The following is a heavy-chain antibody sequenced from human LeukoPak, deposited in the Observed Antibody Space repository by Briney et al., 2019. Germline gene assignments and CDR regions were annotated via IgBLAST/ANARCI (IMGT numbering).Heavy chain of an antibody. CDR3: ATPRGLRRDYAFDI. CDR2: IDDSGRT. V-gene: IGHV4-59*01. D-gene: IGHD5-12*01. Sequence: SETLSLTCTVSGGSISSYSWSWIRQPPGKGLEWIGYIDDSGRTNYNPSLKSRISISEDTSKNQFFLKLSSVTAEDTAVYYCATPRGLRRDYAFDIWGQGTMVTVSS. J-gene: IGHJ3*02. CDR1: GGSISSYS.